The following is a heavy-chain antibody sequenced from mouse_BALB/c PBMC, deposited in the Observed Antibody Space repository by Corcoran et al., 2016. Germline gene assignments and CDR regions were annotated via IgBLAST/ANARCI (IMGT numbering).Heavy chain of an antibody. D-gene: IGHD4-1*01. CDR3: TSNWDR. V-gene: IGHV1-15*01. J-gene: IGHJ2*01. CDR1: GYTFTDYE. Sequence: QVQLQQSGAELVRPGASVTLSCKASGYTFTDYEMHWVKQTPVHGLEWIGAIDPETGGTAYNQKFKGKATLTADKSSSTAYMELRSLTSEDSAVYYCTSNWDRWGQGTTLTVSS. CDR2: IDPETGGT.